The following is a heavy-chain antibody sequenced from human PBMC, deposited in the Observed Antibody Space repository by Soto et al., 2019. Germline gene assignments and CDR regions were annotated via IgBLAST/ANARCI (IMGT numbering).Heavy chain of an antibody. CDR1: GYTFTSYG. D-gene: IGHD1-26*01. V-gene: IGHV1-18*01. Sequence: QVQLVQSGAEVKKPGASVKVSCKASGYTFTSYGISWVRQAPGQGLEWMGWISAYNGNTNYAQKLHGRVTMTTETAPSTAYMELRSLRSDDTAVYYCARDLRWKGVITEWEVYFDYWGQGTLVTVSS. CDR3: ARDLRWKGVITEWEVYFDY. J-gene: IGHJ4*02. CDR2: ISAYNGNT.